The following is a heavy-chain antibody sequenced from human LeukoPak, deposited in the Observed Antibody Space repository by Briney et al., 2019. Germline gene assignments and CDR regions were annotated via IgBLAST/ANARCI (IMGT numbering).Heavy chain of an antibody. J-gene: IGHJ4*02. CDR1: GFTFSTYA. D-gene: IGHD2-21*02. V-gene: IGHV3-23*01. Sequence: PGGSLRLSCAASGFTFSTYAMGWVRQAPGEGLEWVSSIKGGGGDPFYADSVRGRSTISRDKSKNTLYLQLNSLRPEDTAVYFCAQGGHDFNPFYYWGQGTLVTVSS. CDR2: IKGGGGDP. CDR3: AQGGHDFNPFYY.